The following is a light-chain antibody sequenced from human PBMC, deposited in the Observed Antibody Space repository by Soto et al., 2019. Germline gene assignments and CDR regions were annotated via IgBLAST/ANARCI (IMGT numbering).Light chain of an antibody. CDR2: DAT. CDR1: QTIDSW. V-gene: IGKV1-5*01. Sequence: DIQMTQSPSFLSASVGDSCTITCRASQTIDSWVAWYQQKPGKAPKLMVYDATSLESGVSSRFSGSGYGTDFTLSINNLQPDDFATYYCQQYNRLITFGQGTRLEIK. CDR3: QQYNRLIT. J-gene: IGKJ5*01.